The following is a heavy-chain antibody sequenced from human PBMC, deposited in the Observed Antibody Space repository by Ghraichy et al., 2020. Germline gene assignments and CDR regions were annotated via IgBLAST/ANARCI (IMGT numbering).Heavy chain of an antibody. D-gene: IGHD5-24*01. J-gene: IGHJ4*02. CDR2: INHSGST. CDR1: GGSFSGYY. V-gene: IGHV4-34*01. CDR3: AREGVEMATIVGFDY. Sequence: SETLSLTCAVYGGSFSGYYWSWIRQPPGKGLEWIGEINHSGSTNYNPSLKSRVTISVDTSKNQFSLKLSSVTAADTAVYYCAREGVEMATIVGFDYWGQGTLVTVSS.